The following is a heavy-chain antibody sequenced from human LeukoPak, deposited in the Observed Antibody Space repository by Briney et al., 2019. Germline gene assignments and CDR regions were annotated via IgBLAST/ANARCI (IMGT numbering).Heavy chain of an antibody. CDR3: ARMYYYGSGSYPDNWFDP. J-gene: IGHJ5*02. Sequence: GASVKVSCKASGYTFTGYYMHWVRQAPGQGLEWMGWINPNSGGTNYAQKFQGRVTMTRDTSISTAYMELSRLRSDDTAVYYCARMYYYGSGSYPDNWFDPWGQGTLVTVSS. CDR2: INPNSGGT. V-gene: IGHV1-2*02. D-gene: IGHD3-10*01. CDR1: GYTFTGYY.